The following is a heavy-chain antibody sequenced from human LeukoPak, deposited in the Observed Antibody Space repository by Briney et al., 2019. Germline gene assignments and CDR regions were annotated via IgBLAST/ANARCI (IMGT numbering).Heavy chain of an antibody. CDR1: GYTFTGYY. J-gene: IGHJ4*02. V-gene: IGHV1-2*02. CDR2: INPNSGGT. CDR3: ARDANDFWSGYYPYYFDY. D-gene: IGHD3-3*01. Sequence: ASVKLSCKASGYTFTGYYMHWVRQAPGQGLEWMGWINPNSGGTNYAQKFQGRVTMTRDTSISTAYMELSRLRSDDTAVYYCARDANDFWSGYYPYYFDYWGQGTLVTVSS.